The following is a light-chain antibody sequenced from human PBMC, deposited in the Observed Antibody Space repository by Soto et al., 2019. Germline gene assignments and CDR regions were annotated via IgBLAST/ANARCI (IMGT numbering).Light chain of an antibody. Sequence: DIQMTQSPSSLSASVGDRVTITCRASQSISSYLNWYQQKPGKAPKLLIYDASSLQSGVPSRFSGSGSGTEFALTITSLQPDDFAVYYCQQRSNWPPTFGQGTRLEIK. CDR2: DAS. J-gene: IGKJ5*01. CDR3: QQRSNWPPT. V-gene: IGKV1-39*01. CDR1: QSISSY.